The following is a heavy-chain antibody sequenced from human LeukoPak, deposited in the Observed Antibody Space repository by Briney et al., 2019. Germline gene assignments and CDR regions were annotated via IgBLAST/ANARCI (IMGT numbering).Heavy chain of an antibody. CDR2: INDSGGNT. Sequence: GGSLRLSCAASGFTFSSYTMGWVRQAPGKGLEWVSEINDSGGNTYYARSVKGRFTISRDNSKNTGYLQMNSLRAEDTAVYYCAKAYVSDYMVAVPATMFWGQGTLVTVSS. CDR1: GFTFSSYT. D-gene: IGHD2-2*01. J-gene: IGHJ4*02. V-gene: IGHV3-23*01. CDR3: AKAYVSDYMVAVPATMF.